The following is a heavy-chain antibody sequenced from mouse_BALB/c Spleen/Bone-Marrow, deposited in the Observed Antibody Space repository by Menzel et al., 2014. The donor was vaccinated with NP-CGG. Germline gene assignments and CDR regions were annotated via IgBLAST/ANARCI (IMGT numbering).Heavy chain of an antibody. Sequence: EVQVVESGGGLVQPGGSLKLPCAASGFEFSRYWMSWVRQAPGKGLEWIGEINPDSKTINYSPSLKDKFIISRDNAKNTLYLQMNKVRSEDTALYYCARLGYYGGFAYWGQGTLVTVSA. CDR2: INPDSKTI. CDR1: GFEFSRYW. D-gene: IGHD2-3*01. V-gene: IGHV4-1*02. J-gene: IGHJ3*01. CDR3: ARLGYYGGFAY.